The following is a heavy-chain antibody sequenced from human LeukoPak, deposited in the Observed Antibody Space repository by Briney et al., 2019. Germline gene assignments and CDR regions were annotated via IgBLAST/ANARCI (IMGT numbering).Heavy chain of an antibody. CDR1: GFTFSSYG. D-gene: IGHD2/OR15-2a*01. CDR2: IRYDGNYK. V-gene: IGHV3-30*02. CDR3: AKDGGCSTTTC. J-gene: IGHJ4*02. Sequence: PGGSLRLSCAASGFTFSSYGMHWVRQAPGKGLEWVAFIRYDGNYKNYGDSVKGRFTISRDNSKNTLYLQMDSLRAEDTAVYYCAKDGGCSTTTCWGQGTLVTVSS.